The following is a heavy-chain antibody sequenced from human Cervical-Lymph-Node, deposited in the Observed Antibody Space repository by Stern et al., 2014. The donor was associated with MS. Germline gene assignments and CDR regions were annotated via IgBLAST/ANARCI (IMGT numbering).Heavy chain of an antibody. CDR1: GFSLSSDGVA. CDR3: VHLSHYYGLDV. Sequence: VTLKESGPALVTPTQTLTLTCTFSGFSLSSDGVAVGWIRQPPGKALEWLGLIYWDDDQRYSPSLQSRLTITKDTSKNQVVLRLTNMDPVDTATYYCVHLSHYYGLDVWGQGTTVSVSS. V-gene: IGHV2-5*02. J-gene: IGHJ6*02. CDR2: IYWDDDQ.